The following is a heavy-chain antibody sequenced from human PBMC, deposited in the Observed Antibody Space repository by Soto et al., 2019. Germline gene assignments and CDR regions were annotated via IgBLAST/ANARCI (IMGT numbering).Heavy chain of an antibody. J-gene: IGHJ3*02. CDR2: IYWDDDK. CDR1: GLSLSTGTEG. Sequence: QITLKESGPTLVKPTQTLTLTCIFSGLSLSTGTEGVGWVRQPPGKALEWLAVIYWDDDKRYSPSLKSRLTITRDTSKKQVVLTMTNLDPVDTATYYCVDSPARAELGDIWGPGTLVTVSS. D-gene: IGHD2-15*01. CDR3: VDSPARAELGDI. V-gene: IGHV2-5*02.